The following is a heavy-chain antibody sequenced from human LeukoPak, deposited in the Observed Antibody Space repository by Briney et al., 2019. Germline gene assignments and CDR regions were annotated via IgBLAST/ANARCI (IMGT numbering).Heavy chain of an antibody. D-gene: IGHD1-26*01. Sequence: PGGSLRLSCAASGFTFSSYAMHWVRQAPGKGLEWVAVISYDGSNKYYADSVKGRFTISRDNSKNTLYLQMNSLRAEDTAVYYCAREKWELPYFDYWGQGTLVTVSS. V-gene: IGHV3-30-3*01. CDR2: ISYDGSNK. CDR1: GFTFSSYA. J-gene: IGHJ4*02. CDR3: AREKWELPYFDY.